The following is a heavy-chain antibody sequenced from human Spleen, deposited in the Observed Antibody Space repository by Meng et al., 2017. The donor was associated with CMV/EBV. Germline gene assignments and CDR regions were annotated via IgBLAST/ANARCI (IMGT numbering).Heavy chain of an antibody. V-gene: IGHV3-48*03. CDR3: ARGTREYYDILFDY. D-gene: IGHD3-9*01. CDR1: GFTFRSFE. J-gene: IGHJ4*02. CDR2: ISSSGGTI. Sequence: GGSLRLSCEGSGFTFRSFEMNWVRQAPGKGLEWVAYISSSGGTIHYADSVKGRFTISRDNAKKSLYVQMNNLRAEDTAVYYCARGTREYYDILFDYWGQGTLVTVSS.